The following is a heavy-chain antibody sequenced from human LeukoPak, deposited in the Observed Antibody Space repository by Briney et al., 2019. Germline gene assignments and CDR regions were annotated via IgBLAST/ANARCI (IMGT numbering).Heavy chain of an antibody. D-gene: IGHD4-17*01. V-gene: IGHV3-30-3*01. CDR2: ISYDGSNK. CDR1: GFTFSSYA. J-gene: IGHJ4*02. CDR3: ARDRSPYSGYGDLVGY. Sequence: GGSLRLSCAASGFTFSSYAMHWVRQAPGKGLEWVAVISYDGSNKYYADSVKGRFTISRDNSKNTLYLQMNGLRAEDTAVYYCARDRSPYSGYGDLVGYWGQGTLVTVSS.